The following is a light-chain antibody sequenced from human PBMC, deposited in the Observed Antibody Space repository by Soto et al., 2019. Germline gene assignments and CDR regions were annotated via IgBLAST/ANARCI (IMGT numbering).Light chain of an antibody. V-gene: IGKV3-20*01. CDR1: QSVSNNY. Sequence: EIVLTQSPGTLSLSPGERATLSCRASQSVSNNYLAWYQQKPGQAPRLLISGASNRATGIPDRFSGSGSGTDFTLAISRXEPEDFAVYYCQQYGTSPFTFGPGTKVDIK. CDR2: GAS. CDR3: QQYGTSPFT. J-gene: IGKJ3*01.